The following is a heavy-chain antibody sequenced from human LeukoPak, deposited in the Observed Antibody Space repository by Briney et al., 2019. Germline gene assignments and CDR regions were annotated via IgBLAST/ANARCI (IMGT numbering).Heavy chain of an antibody. CDR2: IYSGGST. CDR3: AKDRGAAAGNFDY. V-gene: IGHV3-53*01. Sequence: GGSLRLSCAASGFTVSSNYMSWVRQAPGKGLEWVSVIYSGGSTYYADSVKGRFTISRDNSKNTLYLQMNSLRAEDTAVYYCAKDRGAAAGNFDYWGQGTLVTVSS. D-gene: IGHD6-13*01. CDR1: GFTVSSNY. J-gene: IGHJ4*02.